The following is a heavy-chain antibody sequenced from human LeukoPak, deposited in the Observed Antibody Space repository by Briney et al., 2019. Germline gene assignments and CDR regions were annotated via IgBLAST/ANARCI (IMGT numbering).Heavy chain of an antibody. J-gene: IGHJ4*02. V-gene: IGHV3-7*01. Sequence: TGGSLRLSCAASGFTFSSSWMDWVRQAPGKGLEWVANIKPDGSDKSYVDSVKGRFTISRDNAKDSLYLEMDSLRVEDTALYYCSRSLNYWGQGVLVTVSS. CDR2: IKPDGSDK. CDR3: SRSLNY. CDR1: GFTFSSSW.